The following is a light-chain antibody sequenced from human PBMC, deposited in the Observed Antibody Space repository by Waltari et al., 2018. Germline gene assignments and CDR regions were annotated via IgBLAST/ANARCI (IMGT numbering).Light chain of an antibody. V-gene: IGKV3-15*01. CDR3: QQHSDLPQT. CDR1: QSVSIN. Sequence: EVAMTQSPATLSVSPGERVTLSCWASQSVSINLSWYQQKPGQAPSLLMYSASIRAAGVPARFSGSGSGTEFALTISSLQSEDMAVYYCQQHSDLPQTFGQGTKVEI. CDR2: SAS. J-gene: IGKJ1*01.